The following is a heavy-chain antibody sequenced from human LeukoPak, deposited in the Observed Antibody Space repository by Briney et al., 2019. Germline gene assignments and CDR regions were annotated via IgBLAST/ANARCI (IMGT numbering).Heavy chain of an antibody. CDR2: INPNSGGT. D-gene: IGHD6-19*01. CDR1: GYTFTGYY. J-gene: IGHJ4*02. V-gene: IGHV1-2*06. CDR3: ARDLPVAGNNHFDY. Sequence: VASVKVSCKASGYTFTGYYMHWVRQAPGQGLEWMGRINPNSGGTNYAQKFQGRVTMTRDTSISTAYMELSRLRSDDTAVYYCARDLPVAGNNHFDYWGQGTLVTVSS.